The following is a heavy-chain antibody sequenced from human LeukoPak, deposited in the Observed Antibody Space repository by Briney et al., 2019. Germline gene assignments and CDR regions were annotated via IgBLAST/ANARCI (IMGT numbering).Heavy chain of an antibody. V-gene: IGHV5-51*01. J-gene: IGHJ3*02. CDR3: ASTSIVGATSDAFDI. D-gene: IGHD1-26*01. CDR1: GYSFTSYW. Sequence: GESLKISCKGSGYSFTSYWIGWVRQMPGKGLEWMGIIYPGDSDTRYSPSFQGQVTISADKSISTAYLQWSSLKASDIAMYYCASTSIVGATSDAFDIWGQGTMVTVSS. CDR2: IYPGDSDT.